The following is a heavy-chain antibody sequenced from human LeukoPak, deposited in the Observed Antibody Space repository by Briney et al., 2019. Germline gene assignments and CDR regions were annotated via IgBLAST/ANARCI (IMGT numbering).Heavy chain of an antibody. CDR1: GYTFTSYY. V-gene: IGHV1-46*01. CDR3: ARGTLNIPGEHGAFDY. CDR2: INPSGGST. J-gene: IGHJ4*02. Sequence: ASVKVSCKASGYTFTSYYMHWVRQAPGQGLEWMGIINPSGGSTSYAQKFQGRVTMTRDMSTSTVYMELSSLRAEDTAVYYCARGTLNIPGEHGAFDYWGQGTLVTVSS. D-gene: IGHD1-14*01.